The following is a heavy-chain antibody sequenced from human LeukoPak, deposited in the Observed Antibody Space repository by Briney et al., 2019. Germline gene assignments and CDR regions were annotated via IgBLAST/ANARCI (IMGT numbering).Heavy chain of an antibody. CDR3: ARGDGYCSSASCSGN. CDR1: GFTLNTYG. V-gene: IGHV3-30*02. J-gene: IGHJ4*02. D-gene: IGHD2-2*03. Sequence: GGALRLSCASSGFTLNTYGMHWVRQAPGKGLEWVAFIRFDGSNKYYADSVKGRFTISRDNSKNTLYLQMKSLRPEDTAVYYCARGDGYCSSASCSGNWGQGTLVTVSS. CDR2: IRFDGSNK.